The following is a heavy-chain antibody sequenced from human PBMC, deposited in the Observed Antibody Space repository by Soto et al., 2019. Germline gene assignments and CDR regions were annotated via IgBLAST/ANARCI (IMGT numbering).Heavy chain of an antibody. CDR1: GYTFTSHV. J-gene: IGHJ4*02. CDR2: IAAHHGKT. D-gene: IGHD1-1*01. Sequence: QVHLVQSGAEAKKPGASVKVSCKCSGYTFTSHVITWVRQAPGQGLEWMGWIAAHHGKTDYAQKLQGRVTVPRDTSTSPAYMELRSLRSDDTAVYYCARGRYGDYWGQGALVSVSS. CDR3: ARGRYGDY. V-gene: IGHV1-18*01.